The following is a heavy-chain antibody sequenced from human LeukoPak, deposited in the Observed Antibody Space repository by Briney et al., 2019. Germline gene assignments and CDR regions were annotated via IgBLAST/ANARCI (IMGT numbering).Heavy chain of an antibody. CDR1: GGSISSGGYY. J-gene: IGHJ6*02. CDR2: IYYSGST. CDR3: ARAWSSRLGYYYGMDV. D-gene: IGHD1-26*01. Sequence: SETLSLTCIVSGGSISSGGYYWSWIRQHPGKGLEWIGYIYYSGSTYYNPSLKSRVTISVDTSKNQFSLKLSSVTAADTAVYYCARAWSSRLGYYYGMDVWGQGTTVTVPS. V-gene: IGHV4-31*03.